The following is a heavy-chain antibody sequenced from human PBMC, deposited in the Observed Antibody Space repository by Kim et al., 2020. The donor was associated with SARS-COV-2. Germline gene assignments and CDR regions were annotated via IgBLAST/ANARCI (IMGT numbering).Heavy chain of an antibody. Sequence: DYAATVRGRCTSSRDDSKNTLYLQTDSLKAEATAVYYCTTDLYDYGDYDYWGQGTLVTVSS. V-gene: IGHV3-15*01. J-gene: IGHJ4*02. D-gene: IGHD4-17*01. CDR3: TTDLYDYGDYDY.